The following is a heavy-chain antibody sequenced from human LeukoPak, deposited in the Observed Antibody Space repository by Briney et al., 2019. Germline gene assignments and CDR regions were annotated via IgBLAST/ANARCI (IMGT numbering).Heavy chain of an antibody. V-gene: IGHV3-7*01. J-gene: IGHJ4*02. CDR1: GFTFSSYW. D-gene: IGHD2-2*01. CDR3: ARESPEVPAAALFDY. CDR2: IKQDGSEK. Sequence: QPGGSLRLSCAASGFTFSSYWMSWVRQAPGKGLEWVANIKQDGSEKYYVDSVKGRFTISRDNAKNSLYLQMNSLRAEDTAVYYCARESPEVPAAALFDYWGQGTLVTVSS.